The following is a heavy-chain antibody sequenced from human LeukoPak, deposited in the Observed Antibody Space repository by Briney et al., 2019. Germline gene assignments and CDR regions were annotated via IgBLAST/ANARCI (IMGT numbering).Heavy chain of an antibody. CDR3: GLSGYDSDYPDY. CDR2: INPSGGST. V-gene: IGHV1-46*01. CDR1: GYTFTSYY. Sequence: ASVKVSCKASGYTFTSYYMHWVRQAPGQGLEWMGIINPSGGSTSYAQKFQGRVTMTRDTSTSTVYMELSSLRSEDTAVYYCGLSGYDSDYPDYWGQGTPVTVSS. D-gene: IGHD5-12*01. J-gene: IGHJ4*02.